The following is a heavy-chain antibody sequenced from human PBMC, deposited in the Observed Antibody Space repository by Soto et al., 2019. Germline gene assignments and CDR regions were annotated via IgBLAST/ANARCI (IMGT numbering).Heavy chain of an antibody. CDR2: INHSGST. Sequence: PSETLSLTCAVYGGSVSGYYCTWIRQPPGTGLEWIGEINHSGSTNYNPSLKSRVTISVDTSKNQFSLKLTSVTAADTAVYYCARDKITGLFDYWGQGTLVTSPQ. CDR1: GGSVSGYY. CDR3: ARDKITGLFDY. D-gene: IGHD2-8*02. V-gene: IGHV4-34*01. J-gene: IGHJ4*02.